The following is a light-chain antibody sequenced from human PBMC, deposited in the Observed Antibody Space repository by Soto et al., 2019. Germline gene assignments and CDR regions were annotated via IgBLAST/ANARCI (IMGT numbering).Light chain of an antibody. Sequence: DIVMTQSPDSLAVSLGERATINCKSSQSVLYSANNKNCLAWYQQKPGQPPKLLLYWASTRESGVPDRFSGSGSGTDFTPTISSLQAEDVAVYYCQQYYSTPRTFGQGTKVEIK. CDR2: WAS. J-gene: IGKJ1*01. CDR1: QSVLYSANNKNC. CDR3: QQYYSTPRT. V-gene: IGKV4-1*01.